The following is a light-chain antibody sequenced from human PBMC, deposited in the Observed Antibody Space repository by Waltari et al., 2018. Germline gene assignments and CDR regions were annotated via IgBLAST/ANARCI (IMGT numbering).Light chain of an antibody. J-gene: IGLJ2*01. V-gene: IGLV2-23*02. CDR1: SSAVGNYKP. CDR2: SVS. Sequence: QSALTQPASVSGSPGQSITIPCTGTSSAVGNYKPLSWYQQHPGKAPKLMIYSVSKRPSWVSDRFSGSKSGDMASLTISGLQPEDEAEYFCSSYAGSSKGVFGGGTKVTVL. CDR3: SSYAGSSKGV.